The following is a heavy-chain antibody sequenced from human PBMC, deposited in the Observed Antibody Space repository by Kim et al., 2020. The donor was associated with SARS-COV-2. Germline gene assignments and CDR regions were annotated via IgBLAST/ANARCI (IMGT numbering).Heavy chain of an antibody. D-gene: IGHD5-12*01. CDR3: ARDRVHTGGYASGDYYYYYGMDV. Sequence: SETLSLTCTVSGGSISSGGYYWSWIRQHPGKGLEWIGYIYYSGSTYYNPSLKSRVTISVDTSKNQFSLKLSSVTAADTAVYYCARDRVHTGGYASGDYYYYYGMDVWGQGTTVTVSS. V-gene: IGHV4-31*03. CDR1: GGSISSGGYY. J-gene: IGHJ6*02. CDR2: IYYSGST.